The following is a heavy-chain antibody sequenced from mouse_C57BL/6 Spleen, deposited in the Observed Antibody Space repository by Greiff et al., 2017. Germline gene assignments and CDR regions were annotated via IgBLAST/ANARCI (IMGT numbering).Heavy chain of an antibody. V-gene: IGHV7-3*01. CDR2: IRNKANGYTT. J-gene: IGHJ2*01. D-gene: IGHD1-1*01. Sequence: DVMLVESGGGLVQPGGSLSLSCAASGFTFTDYYMSWVRQPPGKALEWLGFIRNKANGYTTEYSASVKGRFTISRDNSQSILYLQMNALRAEDSATYYCARSSSYSYYFDYWGQGTTLTVSS. CDR3: ARSSSYSYYFDY. CDR1: GFTFTDYY.